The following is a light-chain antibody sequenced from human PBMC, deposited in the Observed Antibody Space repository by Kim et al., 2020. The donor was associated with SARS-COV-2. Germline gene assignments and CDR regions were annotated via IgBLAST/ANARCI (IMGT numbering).Light chain of an antibody. V-gene: IGKV3-20*01. Sequence: PGERATLSCRASRSVSSTYLAWYQQKPGQAPRLLIYDASSRATGIPDRFTGSGSGTDFTLTISRLEPEDFAVYYCQQHITSPWTFGQGTKVDIK. CDR1: RSVSSTY. CDR3: QQHITSPWT. J-gene: IGKJ1*01. CDR2: DAS.